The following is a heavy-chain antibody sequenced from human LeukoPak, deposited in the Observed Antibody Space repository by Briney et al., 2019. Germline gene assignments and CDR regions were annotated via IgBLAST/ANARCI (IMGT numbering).Heavy chain of an antibody. Sequence: SQTLSLTCTVSGGSISSGGNYWSWIRQHPGKGLEWIGYIYYSGSTYYNPSLKSRVTISVDTSKNQFSLKLSSVTAADTAVYYCARVLYYYDSSGWWALDYWGQGTLVTVSS. CDR3: ARVLYYYDSSGWWALDY. J-gene: IGHJ4*02. V-gene: IGHV4-31*03. CDR2: IYYSGST. CDR1: GGSISSGGNY. D-gene: IGHD3-22*01.